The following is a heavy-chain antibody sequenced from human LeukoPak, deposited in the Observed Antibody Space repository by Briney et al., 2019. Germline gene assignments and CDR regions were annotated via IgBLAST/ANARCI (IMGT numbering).Heavy chain of an antibody. CDR2: ISYDGSNK. V-gene: IGHV3-30*04. CDR1: GFTFSSYA. Sequence: PGGSLRLSCAASGFTFSSYAMSWVRQAPGEGLEWVAVISYDGSNKYYADSVKGRFTISRDNSKNTLYLQINSLRAEDTAVYYCARDPSERYIDYWGQGTLVTVSS. J-gene: IGHJ4*02. CDR3: ARDPSERYIDY. D-gene: IGHD5-12*01.